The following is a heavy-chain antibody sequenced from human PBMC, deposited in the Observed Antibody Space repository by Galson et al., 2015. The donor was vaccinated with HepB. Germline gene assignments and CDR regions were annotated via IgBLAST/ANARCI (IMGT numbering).Heavy chain of an antibody. D-gene: IGHD6-13*01. V-gene: IGHV1-2*05. Sequence: SVKVSCKASGYTFTGYYIHWVRQAPGQGLEWMGRINPHTGDTNYAQPFQGRVTMTRDTSISTAYMELSRLSSDDTVVYYCTKEGSSNDFDFWGQGTLVTVSS. CDR1: GYTFTGYY. CDR3: TKEGSSNDFDF. CDR2: INPHTGDT. J-gene: IGHJ4*02.